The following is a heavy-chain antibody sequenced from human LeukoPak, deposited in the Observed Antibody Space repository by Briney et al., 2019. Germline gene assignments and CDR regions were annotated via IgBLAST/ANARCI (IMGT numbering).Heavy chain of an antibody. V-gene: IGHV3-30*02. CDR1: GFTFSNYD. Sequence: GGSLRLSCAASGFTFSNYDMHWVRQAPGKGLERVAFIRYDGSNKYYADSVKGRFPISRDNSKNTLYLQMNGLRAEDTAVYYCAKGGSSAWYYFDYWGQGTLVTVSS. J-gene: IGHJ4*02. CDR3: AKGGSSAWYYFDY. CDR2: IRYDGSNK. D-gene: IGHD6-19*01.